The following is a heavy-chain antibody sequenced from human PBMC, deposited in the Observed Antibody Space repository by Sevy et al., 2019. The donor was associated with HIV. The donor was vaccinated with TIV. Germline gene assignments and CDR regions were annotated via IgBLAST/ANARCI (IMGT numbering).Heavy chain of an antibody. CDR2: IYSGGST. J-gene: IGHJ6*02. Sequence: GGSLRLSCAASGFTVSSNHMSWVRQAPGKGLEWVSVIYSGGSTYYADSVKGRFTISRDNSKNTLYLQMNSLRAEDTAVYYCARAFGDGYYYYGMDVWGQGTTVTVSS. CDR1: GFTVSSNH. D-gene: IGHD3-10*01. CDR3: ARAFGDGYYYYGMDV. V-gene: IGHV3-53*01.